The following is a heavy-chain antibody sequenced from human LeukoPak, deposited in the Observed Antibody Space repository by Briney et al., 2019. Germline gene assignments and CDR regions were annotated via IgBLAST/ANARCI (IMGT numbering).Heavy chain of an antibody. CDR3: ARDYIGGWNDH. CDR1: GFTFSSYW. D-gene: IGHD3-16*01. J-gene: IGHJ4*02. V-gene: IGHV3-7*01. Sequence: GGSLRLSCSASGFTFSSYWMSWVRQTTGKGLECVAKIREDGNEKFYVDSVKGRFTISRDNAKNSVYLQMNSLRVEDTAVYFCARDYIGGWNDHWGQGTLVTVSS. CDR2: IREDGNEK.